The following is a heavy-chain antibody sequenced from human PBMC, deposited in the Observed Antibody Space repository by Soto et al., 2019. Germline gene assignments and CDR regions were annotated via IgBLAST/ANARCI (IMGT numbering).Heavy chain of an antibody. CDR3: ARLYLSGSSCYSVGGFDI. D-gene: IGHD2-15*01. V-gene: IGHV3-33*01. CDR2: VWFDGSDK. J-gene: IGHJ3*02. CDR1: GFTFSTYG. Sequence: QVQLVESGGGVVQPGRSLRLSCAASGFTFSTYGMHWVRQAPGKGLEWVALVWFDGSDKYSSDSVKGRFTISRDNSKNTLYLQMNSLGAEDTAVYYWARLYLSGSSCYSVGGFDIWGPGTMVPGSS.